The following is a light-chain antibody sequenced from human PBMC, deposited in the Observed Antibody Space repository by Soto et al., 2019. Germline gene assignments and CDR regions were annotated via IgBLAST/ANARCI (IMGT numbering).Light chain of an antibody. CDR1: QSVSSSY. V-gene: IGKV3-20*01. CDR2: GAS. J-gene: IGKJ5*01. Sequence: IVWTQSPGTLSLSPGERATLSCRASQSVSSSYLAWYQQKPGQAPRLLIYGASSRATGIPDRFSGSGSGTDFTLTISRLEPEDSAVYYCQQYGSSITFGQGTRLEIK. CDR3: QQYGSSIT.